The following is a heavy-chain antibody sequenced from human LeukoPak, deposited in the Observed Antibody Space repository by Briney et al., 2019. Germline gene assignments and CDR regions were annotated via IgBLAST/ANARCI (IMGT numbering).Heavy chain of an antibody. CDR1: GASISSYY. CDR2: IYYTGST. CDR3: SSGSVARFDN. D-gene: IGHD6-19*01. V-gene: IGHV4-59*01. J-gene: IGHJ4*02. Sequence: TLSLTCXVSGASISSYYWSWIRQPPGKTLEWIGYIYYTGSTNYNPSLKSRVTISADTSKSQFYLNVTSVTAADTAVYYCSSGSVARFDNWGQGILVTVSS.